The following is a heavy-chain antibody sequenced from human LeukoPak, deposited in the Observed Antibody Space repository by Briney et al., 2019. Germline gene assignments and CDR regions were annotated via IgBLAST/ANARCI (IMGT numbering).Heavy chain of an antibody. CDR2: MYSGGDT. J-gene: IGHJ5*02. CDR3: ARDAPQVPAAGVLAS. Sequence: GGSLRLSCAASGFTVSDNYMSWVRQAPGKGLEGGSVMYSGGDTYYADSVKGRFTFSRDISKNPLYLQMNGLRTEDTAMYYCARDAPQVPAAGVLASWGQGTLVTVSS. D-gene: IGHD6-13*01. V-gene: IGHV3-53*01. CDR1: GFTVSDNY.